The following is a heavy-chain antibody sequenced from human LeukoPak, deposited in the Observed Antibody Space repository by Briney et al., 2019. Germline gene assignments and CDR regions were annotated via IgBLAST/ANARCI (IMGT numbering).Heavy chain of an antibody. Sequence: PGGSLRLSCAASGFTFSSYWMSWVRQAPGKGLEWVANIKQDGSEKYYVDSVKGRFTISRDNAKNSLYLQMNSLRAEDTAVYYCAKDKVRYCSGGSCGAFDIWGQGTMVTVSS. CDR3: AKDKVRYCSGGSCGAFDI. V-gene: IGHV3-7*03. J-gene: IGHJ3*02. CDR1: GFTFSSYW. CDR2: IKQDGSEK. D-gene: IGHD2-15*01.